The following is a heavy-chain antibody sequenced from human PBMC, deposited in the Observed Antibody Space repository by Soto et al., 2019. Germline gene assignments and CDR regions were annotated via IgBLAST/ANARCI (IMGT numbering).Heavy chain of an antibody. D-gene: IGHD6-19*01. CDR2: INCGSGNT. J-gene: IGHJ4*02. CDR3: ARGYTSGWTFDF. CDR1: GYNFTTYV. Sequence: QVQLVQSGAEVKQPGASASVSCKASGYNFTTYVVHWLRQAPGQGPEWMGWINCGSGNTVYSQKFQGRVTFTRDTSARTAYMDLNSLTSGDTAVYYCARGYTSGWTFDFWGRGTLVTVSS. V-gene: IGHV1-3*01.